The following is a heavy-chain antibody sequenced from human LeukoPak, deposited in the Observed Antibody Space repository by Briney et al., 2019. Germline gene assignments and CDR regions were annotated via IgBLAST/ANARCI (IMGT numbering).Heavy chain of an antibody. J-gene: IGHJ4*01. CDR3: ARDGTAAGLYFDL. CDR1: GFTFTDYW. V-gene: IGHV3-7*01. CDR2: IRQDGGEK. D-gene: IGHD6-13*01. Sequence: GGSLRLSCAVSGFTFTDYWMNWVRQAPGKGLEWVASIRQDGGEKSYVDSVKGRFTISRDNTKSSLYLQINSVRAEDKAVYYCARDGTAAGLYFDLWGQGTLVTVSS.